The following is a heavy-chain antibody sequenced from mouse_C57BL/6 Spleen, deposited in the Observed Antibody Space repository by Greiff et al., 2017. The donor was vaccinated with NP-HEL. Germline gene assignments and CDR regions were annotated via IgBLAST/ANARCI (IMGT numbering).Heavy chain of an antibody. CDR3: TTGDYGSSHWYFDV. D-gene: IGHD1-1*01. CDR2: IDPENGDT. V-gene: IGHV14-4*01. Sequence: EVHLVESGAELVRPGASVKLSCTASGFNIKDDYMHWVKQRPEQGLEWIGWIDPENGDTEYASKFQGKATIPADTSPNTAYLQLSSLTSEDTAVYYCTTGDYGSSHWYFDVWGQGTLVTVSA. CDR1: GFNIKDDY. J-gene: IGHJ3*01.